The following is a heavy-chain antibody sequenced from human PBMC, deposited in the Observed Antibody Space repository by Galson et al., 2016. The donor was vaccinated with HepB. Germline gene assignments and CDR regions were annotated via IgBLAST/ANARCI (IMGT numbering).Heavy chain of an antibody. CDR3: ARDPQEVVIAATHSDD. D-gene: IGHD2-15*01. CDR2: ISGSADST. Sequence: SLRLSCAGTGFNFGKFAINWVRQAPGRGLEWVSAISGSADSTYYADSVKGRFTVSRDNSNNTVTLQMSRLRAEDTALYFCARDPQEVVIAATHSDDWGQGTLGTVSS. J-gene: IGHJ4*02. V-gene: IGHV3-23*01. CDR1: GFNFGKFA.